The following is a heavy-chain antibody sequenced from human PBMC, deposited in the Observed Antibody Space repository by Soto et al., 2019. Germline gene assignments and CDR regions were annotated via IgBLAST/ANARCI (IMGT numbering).Heavy chain of an antibody. V-gene: IGHV3-23*01. D-gene: IGHD4-4*01. J-gene: IGHJ4*02. Sequence: HPGGSLRLSFAASGFTFDDYAMSWVRQAPGKGLEWVSAISGSGGSTYYADSVKGRFTISRDNSKNTLYLQMNSLRAEDTAVYYCAKDRDDYSTYWGQGTLVTVSS. CDR2: ISGSGGST. CDR1: GFTFDDYA. CDR3: AKDRDDYSTY.